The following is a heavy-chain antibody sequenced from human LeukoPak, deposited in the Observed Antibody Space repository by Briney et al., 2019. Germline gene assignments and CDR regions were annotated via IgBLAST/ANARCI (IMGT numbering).Heavy chain of an antibody. J-gene: IGHJ3*02. CDR3: ARKYYYDSSGSSDAFDI. V-gene: IGHV3-74*01. D-gene: IGHD3-22*01. CDR1: GFTFSNYG. CDR2: INSDGSST. Sequence: GGSLRLSCAGSGFTFSNYGIHWVRQAPGKGLVWVSRINSDGSSTSYADSVKGRFTISRDNAKNTLYLQMNSLRAEDTAVYYCARKYYYDSSGSSDAFDIWGQGTMVTVSS.